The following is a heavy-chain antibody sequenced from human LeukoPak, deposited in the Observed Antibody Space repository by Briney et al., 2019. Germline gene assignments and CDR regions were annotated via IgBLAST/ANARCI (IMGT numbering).Heavy chain of an antibody. J-gene: IGHJ3*02. V-gene: IGHV3-48*01. CDR2: ISSSSSTI. Sequence: GGSLRLSSAASGFTFSRYSMNWVRQAPGKGLEWVSYISSSSSTIYYADSVKGRFTISRDNAKNSLYLQMNSLRAEDTAVYYCASHPRAAAFDIWGQGTIVTASS. CDR1: GFTFSRYS. CDR3: ASHPRAAAFDI.